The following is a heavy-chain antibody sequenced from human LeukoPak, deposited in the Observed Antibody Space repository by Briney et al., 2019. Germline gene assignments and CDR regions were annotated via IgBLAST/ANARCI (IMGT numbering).Heavy chain of an antibody. CDR3: ARVGSSSGFPYFDY. J-gene: IGHJ4*02. V-gene: IGHV1-18*01. CDR2: ISAYNGKT. Sequence: ASVKVSCKASDYTFTNYGVSWVRQAPGQGLEWMGWISAYNGKTYYAQKFQGRVTVTTDTSTSTAYMDLRILRSDDKAVYYCARVGSSSGFPYFDYWGQGTLVTVSS. D-gene: IGHD6-6*01. CDR1: DYTFTNYG.